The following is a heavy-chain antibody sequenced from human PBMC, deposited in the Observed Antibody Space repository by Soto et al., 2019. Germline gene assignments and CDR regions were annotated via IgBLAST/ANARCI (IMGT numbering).Heavy chain of an antibody. Sequence: GGSVRLSCAASGFTFSSYAMHWVRQAPGKGLEWVAVISYDGSNKYYGDSVKGRFTISRDNSKNTLYLQMNSLKAEDTAVYYCARDSIRGGYYYYGMDVWGQGTTGTVSS. CDR1: GFTFSSYA. CDR2: ISYDGSNK. V-gene: IGHV3-30-3*01. CDR3: ARDSIRGGYYYYGMDV. D-gene: IGHD3-10*01. J-gene: IGHJ6*02.